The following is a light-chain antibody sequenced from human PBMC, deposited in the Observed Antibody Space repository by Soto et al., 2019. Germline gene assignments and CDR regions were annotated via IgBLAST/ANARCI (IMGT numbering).Light chain of an antibody. CDR3: QTWGSGIVV. J-gene: IGLJ2*01. CDR1: SGHSNYA. V-gene: IGLV4-69*01. Sequence: QSVLTQSPSASASLGASVKLTCTLSSGHSNYAIAWHQQQSEKGPRYLMTLNSDGSHSEGGGIPDRCSGSSSGAERYLTISSLQSEDEADYYCQTWGSGIVVFGGGTKLTVL. CDR2: LNSDGSH.